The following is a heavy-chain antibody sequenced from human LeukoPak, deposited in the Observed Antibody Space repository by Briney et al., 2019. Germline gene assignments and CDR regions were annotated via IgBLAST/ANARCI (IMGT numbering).Heavy chain of an antibody. CDR1: GFTFSSYG. CDR2: ISYDGSNK. V-gene: IGHV3-30*18. D-gene: IGHD5-18*01. Sequence: GGSLRLSCAASGFTFSSYGMHWVRQAPGKGLEWVAVISYDGSNKYYADSVKGRFTISRDNSKNTLYLQMNSLRAEDTAVYYCAKDGAPRGYSYGPTHYYYYGMDVWGQGTTVTVS. J-gene: IGHJ6*02. CDR3: AKDGAPRGYSYGPTHYYYYGMDV.